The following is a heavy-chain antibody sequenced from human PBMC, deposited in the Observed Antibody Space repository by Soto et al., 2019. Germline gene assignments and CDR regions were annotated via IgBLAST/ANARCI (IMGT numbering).Heavy chain of an antibody. Sequence: ASVKVSCKASGYTFTSYGISWVRQAPGQWLEWMGWISAYNGNTNYAQKLQGRVTMTTDTSTSTAYMELRSLRSDDTAVYYCARTYCSGGSCYWFDPWGQGTLVTVSS. CDR2: ISAYNGNT. CDR3: ARTYCSGGSCYWFDP. CDR1: GYTFTSYG. D-gene: IGHD2-15*01. V-gene: IGHV1-18*01. J-gene: IGHJ5*02.